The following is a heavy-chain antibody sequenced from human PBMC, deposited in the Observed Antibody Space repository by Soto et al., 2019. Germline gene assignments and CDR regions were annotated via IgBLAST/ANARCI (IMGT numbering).Heavy chain of an antibody. CDR3: ARSRGAADGGYYYYYMDV. CDR2: IYYSGST. V-gene: IGHV4-59*01. CDR1: GGSISSYY. J-gene: IGHJ6*03. Sequence: QVQLQESGPGLVKPSETLSLTCTVSGGSISSYYWSWIRQPPGKGLEWIGYIYYSGSTNYHPSLKSRVTISVDTSKNQFSLKLSSVNAADTAVYYCARSRGAADGGYYYYYMDVWGKGTTVTVSS. D-gene: IGHD6-13*01.